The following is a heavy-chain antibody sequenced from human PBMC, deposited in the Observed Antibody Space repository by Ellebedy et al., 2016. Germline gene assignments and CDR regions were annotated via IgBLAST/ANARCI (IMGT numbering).Heavy chain of an antibody. Sequence: SETLSLXXTVSGGSISSYYWSWIRQPPGKGLEWIGEINHSGSTNYNPSLKSRVTISVDTSKNQFSLKLRSVTAADTAVYYCAGDEYSSSWYKYWGQGTLVTVSS. CDR3: AGDEYSSSWYKY. D-gene: IGHD6-13*01. V-gene: IGHV4-34*01. J-gene: IGHJ4*02. CDR2: INHSGST. CDR1: GGSISSYY.